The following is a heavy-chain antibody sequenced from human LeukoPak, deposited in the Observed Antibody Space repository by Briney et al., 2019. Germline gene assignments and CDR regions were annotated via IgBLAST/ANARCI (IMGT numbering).Heavy chain of an antibody. CDR1: GGSISSSSYY. D-gene: IGHD2-21*01. CDR3: ARQERWGFIGY. CDR2: IYYSGST. V-gene: IGHV4-39*01. Sequence: SETLSLTCTVSGGSISSSSYYWGWIRQPPGKGLEWIGSIYYSGSTYYNPSLKSRVSTSVDTSKNQFSLKLSSVTAADTAVYYCARQERWGFIGYWGQGTLVTVSS. J-gene: IGHJ4*02.